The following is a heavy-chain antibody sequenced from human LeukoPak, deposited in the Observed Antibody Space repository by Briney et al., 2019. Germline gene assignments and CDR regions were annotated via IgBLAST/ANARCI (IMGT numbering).Heavy chain of an antibody. Sequence: ASVKVSCKASGYTFTSYDINWVRQATGQGLEWMGWMNPNSGNTGYAQKFQGRVTMTRNTSISTAYMELSSLRSEDTAVYYCARALRTAYAFDIWGQGTMVTVSS. CDR3: ARALRTAYAFDI. CDR1: GYTFTSYD. CDR2: MNPNSGNT. J-gene: IGHJ3*02. V-gene: IGHV1-8*01.